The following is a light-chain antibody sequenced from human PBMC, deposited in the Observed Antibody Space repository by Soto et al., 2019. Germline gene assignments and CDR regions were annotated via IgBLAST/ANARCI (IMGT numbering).Light chain of an antibody. V-gene: IGKV1-8*01. Sequence: AIRITQSPSSLSASTGDRVTITCRASQGISSYLAWYQQKPGKAPKLLIYAASTLQSGVPSRFSGSGSGTDFTLTIGCLQSEDFATYYCQQYYNYPTFGGGTKVEIK. CDR2: AAS. CDR3: QQYYNYPT. CDR1: QGISSY. J-gene: IGKJ4*01.